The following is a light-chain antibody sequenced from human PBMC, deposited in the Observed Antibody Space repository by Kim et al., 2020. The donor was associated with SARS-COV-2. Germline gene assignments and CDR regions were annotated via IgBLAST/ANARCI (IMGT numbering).Light chain of an antibody. CDR1: KLGNKY. J-gene: IGLJ2*01. V-gene: IGLV3-1*01. CDR3: QAWDSRTV. Sequence: SYELTQPPSVSVSPGQTASITCSGDKLGNKYTCWYQQKPGQSPVLVIYQDNKRPSGIPERFSGSNSGNTATLTISGTQAMDEADYYCQAWDSRTVFGGGT. CDR2: QDN.